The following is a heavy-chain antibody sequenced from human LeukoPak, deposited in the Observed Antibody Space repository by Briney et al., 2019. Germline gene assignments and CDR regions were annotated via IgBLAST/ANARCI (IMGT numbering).Heavy chain of an antibody. J-gene: IGHJ4*02. CDR1: GFTFSTSS. CDR2: IRGSSTTI. CDR3: ARDARSHCGTDACYGPYFDY. V-gene: IGHV3-48*01. Sequence: PGGSLRLSCTASGFTFSTSSMNWVRQTPGKGLEWISYIRGSSTTIYYADSAKGRFTISRDNGRNSLYLQMNDLRAEDTGVYFCARDARSHCGTDACYGPYFDYWGQGSVVTVSS. D-gene: IGHD2-2*01.